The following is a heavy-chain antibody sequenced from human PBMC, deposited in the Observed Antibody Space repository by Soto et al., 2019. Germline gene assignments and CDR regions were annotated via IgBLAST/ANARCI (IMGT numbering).Heavy chain of an antibody. CDR3: AHRVLRTVFGLVTTTAIYFDF. D-gene: IGHD3-3*01. J-gene: IGHJ4*02. CDR2: IYWDDDK. Sequence: QITLNESGPTVVRPTETLTLTCRFSGFSLTTSGVGVGWIRQSPGKAPEWLALIYWDDDKRYSASLKSRLTTTKDTSKNQVVPTVSDLDATDTATYYCAHRVLRTVFGLVTTTAIYFDFWGQGTPVAASS. CDR1: GFSLTTSGVG. V-gene: IGHV2-5*02.